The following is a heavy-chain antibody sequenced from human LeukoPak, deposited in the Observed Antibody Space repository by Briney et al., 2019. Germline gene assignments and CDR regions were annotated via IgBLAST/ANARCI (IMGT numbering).Heavy chain of an antibody. CDR3: ARDPSRGAHGAFDI. CDR1: GFTFSSYA. D-gene: IGHD3-10*01. Sequence: PGGSLRLSCAASGFTFSSYAMHWVRQAPGKGLEYVSAISSNGGSTYYANSVKGRFTISRDNSKNTLYLQMGSPRAEDMAVYYCARDPSRGAHGAFDIWGQGTMVTVSS. CDR2: ISSNGGST. V-gene: IGHV3-64*01. J-gene: IGHJ3*02.